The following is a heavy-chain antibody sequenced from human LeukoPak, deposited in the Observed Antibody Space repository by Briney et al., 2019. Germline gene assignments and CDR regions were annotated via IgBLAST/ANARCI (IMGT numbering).Heavy chain of an antibody. Sequence: SETLSLTCTVSGGSISSYYWSWIRQPPGKGLEWIGYIYYSGSTNYNPSLKSRVTISVDTSKNQFSLKVSSVTAADTAVYYCARTNLASSGYYYWGQGTLVTVSS. CDR2: IYYSGST. J-gene: IGHJ4*02. CDR1: GGSISSYY. V-gene: IGHV4-59*12. CDR3: ARTNLASSGYYY. D-gene: IGHD3-22*01.